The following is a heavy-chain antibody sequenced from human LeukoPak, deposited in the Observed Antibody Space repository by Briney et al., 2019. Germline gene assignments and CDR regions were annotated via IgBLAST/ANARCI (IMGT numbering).Heavy chain of an antibody. CDR2: IYYSGST. V-gene: IGHV4-59*02. CDR1: GASVSSSH. CDR3: ARGDFCSKSNCYLRPMDV. Sequence: PSETLSLTCVVSGASVSSSHWNWIRQPPGKGLEWIGYIYYSGSTTYNPSLKSRVTMSVDTAKNQFSLKLRSVTAADTAVYYCARGDFCSKSNCYLRPMDVWGKGTTVTVSS. D-gene: IGHD3-3*01. J-gene: IGHJ6*03.